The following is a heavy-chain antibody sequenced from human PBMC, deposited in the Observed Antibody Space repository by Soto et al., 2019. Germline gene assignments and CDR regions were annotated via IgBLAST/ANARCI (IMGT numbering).Heavy chain of an antibody. D-gene: IGHD2-2*01. J-gene: IGHJ5*02. CDR3: AKEQSTSPSCHGVLCWFDP. CDR2: ISGSGDST. CDR1: GFTFSSYA. Sequence: GGSLRLSCAASGFTFSSYAMNWVRQAPGKGLEWVSVISGSGDSTYYADSVKGRFTISRDNSKSTLYLQMNSLRAEDTAVYYCAKEQSTSPSCHGVLCWFDPWGQGTLVTVSS. V-gene: IGHV3-23*01.